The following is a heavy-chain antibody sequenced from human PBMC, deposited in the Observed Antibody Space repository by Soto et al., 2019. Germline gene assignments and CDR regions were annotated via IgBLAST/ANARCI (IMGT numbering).Heavy chain of an antibody. CDR3: ARSGHCSSTSCPNDY. Sequence: GGSLRLSCAASGFTFSSYTMNWVRQAPGKGLEWVSSISSSSSYIYYADSLKGRFAISRDNAKKSLFLQMNSLRAEDTAVYFCARSGHCSSTSCPNDYWGQGILVTAPQ. D-gene: IGHD2-2*03. V-gene: IGHV3-21*01. J-gene: IGHJ4*02. CDR2: ISSSSSYI. CDR1: GFTFSSYT.